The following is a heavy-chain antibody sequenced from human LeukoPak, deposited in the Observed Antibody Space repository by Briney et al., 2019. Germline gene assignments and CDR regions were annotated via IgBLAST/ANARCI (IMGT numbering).Heavy chain of an antibody. J-gene: IGHJ4*02. CDR3: AKDLEYCSGGSCYSEGFDY. D-gene: IGHD2-15*01. CDR1: RFTFSSYG. Sequence: GGSLRLSCAPSRFTFSSYGMHWVRQAPGKGLEWVAVISYDGSNKYYADSVKGRFTISRDNSKNTLYLQMNSLRAEDTAVYYCAKDLEYCSGGSCYSEGFDYWGQGTLVTVSS. CDR2: ISYDGSNK. V-gene: IGHV3-30*18.